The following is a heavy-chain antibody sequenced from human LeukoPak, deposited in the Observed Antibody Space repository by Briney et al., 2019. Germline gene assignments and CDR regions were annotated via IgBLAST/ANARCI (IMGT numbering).Heavy chain of an antibody. CDR3: ARGWFCTSASCYGRHFDY. V-gene: IGHV4-59*01. D-gene: IGHD2-2*01. Sequence: SETLSLTCTVSSGSISSYYWSWIRQPPGKGLEWIGYIYYSGSTNYNPSLKSRVTMSVDTSKNQFSLKLSSVTAADTAVYYCARGWFCTSASCYGRHFDYWGQGTLVTVSS. CDR2: IYYSGST. J-gene: IGHJ4*02. CDR1: SGSISSYY.